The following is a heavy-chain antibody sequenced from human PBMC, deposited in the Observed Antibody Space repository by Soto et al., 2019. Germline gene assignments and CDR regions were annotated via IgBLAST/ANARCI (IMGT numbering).Heavy chain of an antibody. D-gene: IGHD6-13*01. CDR1: GFSLSTSGVG. V-gene: IGHV2-5*02. CDR3: APYSSSWWFDP. J-gene: IGHJ5*02. Sequence: QITLKESGPTLVKPTQTLTLTCTFSGFSLSTSGVGVGWIRQPPGKALEWLALIYRDDDKRYSPSLKSRLTITKDTSKNQVVLTMTNMDPVDTATYYCAPYSSSWWFDPWGQGTLVTVSS. CDR2: IYRDDDK.